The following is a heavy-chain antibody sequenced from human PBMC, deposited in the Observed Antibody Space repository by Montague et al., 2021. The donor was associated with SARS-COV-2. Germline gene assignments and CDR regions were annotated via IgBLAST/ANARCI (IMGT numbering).Heavy chain of an antibody. CDR3: ARTTMITFGGVIVPFDY. V-gene: IGHV2-70*11. D-gene: IGHD3-16*02. CDR1: GFSLSTSGMC. Sequence: PALVKPTQTPTLTCTFSGFSLSTSGMCVSWIRQPPGRALEWLARIDWDDDKYYSTSLKTRLTISKDTSKNQVVLTMTNMDPVDTATYYCARTTMITFGGVIVPFDYWGQGTLVTVSS. J-gene: IGHJ4*02. CDR2: IDWDDDK.